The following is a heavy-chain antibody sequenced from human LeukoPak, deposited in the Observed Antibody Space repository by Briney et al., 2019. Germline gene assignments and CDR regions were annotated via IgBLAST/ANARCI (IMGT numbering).Heavy chain of an antibody. J-gene: IGHJ2*01. D-gene: IGHD3-3*01. V-gene: IGHV4-34*01. CDR2: INHSGST. CDR3: ARVGFWSGINPPVYWYFDL. CDR1: GGSFSGYY. Sequence: SETLSLTCAVYGGSFSGYYWSWIRQSPGKGLERIGEINHSGSTNYNPSIKSRVTISVDTSKNQCSLKLSSVAAADTAVYYCARVGFWSGINPPVYWYFDLWGRGTLVTVSS.